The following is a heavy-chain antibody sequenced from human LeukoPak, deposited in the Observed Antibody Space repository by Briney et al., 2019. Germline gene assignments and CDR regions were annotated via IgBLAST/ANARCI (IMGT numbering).Heavy chain of an antibody. CDR2: ISSSGSST. CDR3: ARDRGRVAGEYFDY. V-gene: IGHV3-11*06. D-gene: IGHD6-19*01. Sequence: VGSLRLSCAASGFTFSDVYMSWIRQAPGKGLEWVSYISSSGSSTKYADSMKGRFTISRDNAKNSLYLQMNSLRVEDTAVYYCARDRGRVAGEYFDYWGQGTLVTVSS. J-gene: IGHJ4*02. CDR1: GFTFSDVY.